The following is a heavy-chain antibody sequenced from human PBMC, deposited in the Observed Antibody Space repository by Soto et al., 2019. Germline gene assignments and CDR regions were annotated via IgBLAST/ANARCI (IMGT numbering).Heavy chain of an antibody. V-gene: IGHV3-33*01. J-gene: IGHJ4*02. Sequence: QPGGSLRLSCAASGFTFSSYGMHWVRQAPGKGLEWVALIWYDGSNKYYADSVKGRFTISRDNSKNTLYLQMNSLRAEDTAVYYCARDRGSGYYDYWGQGTLVTVSS. CDR1: GFTFSSYG. D-gene: IGHD6-19*01. CDR2: IWYDGSNK. CDR3: ARDRGSGYYDY.